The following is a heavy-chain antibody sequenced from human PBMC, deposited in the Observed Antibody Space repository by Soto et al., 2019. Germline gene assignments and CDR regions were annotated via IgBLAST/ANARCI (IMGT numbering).Heavy chain of an antibody. CDR1: GFTFSSYA. V-gene: IGHV3-23*01. CDR3: AIDRREIGELLPFSCMDV. CDR2: ISGSGCST. J-gene: IGHJ6*02. Sequence: GGSLRLSCAASGFTFSSYAMRWVRQAPGKGLEWVSAISGSGCSTYCSYSVKGRFTISRANSKNTLYLQINSLSAEDTAVYYCAIDRREIGELLPFSCMDVLCQGTMVPVYS. D-gene: IGHD3-10*01.